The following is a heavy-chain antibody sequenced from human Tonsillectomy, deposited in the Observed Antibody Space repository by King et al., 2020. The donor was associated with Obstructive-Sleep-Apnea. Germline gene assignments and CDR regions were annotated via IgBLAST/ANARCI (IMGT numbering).Heavy chain of an antibody. CDR2: IMSSSSTI. J-gene: IGHJ6*02. V-gene: IGHV3-48*01. D-gene: IGHD3-10*01. CDR1: GVTFSRYS. Sequence: VQLVESGGGLVQPGGSLRLSCAASGVTFSRYSMNWVRQSPGKGREWVSYIMSSSSTIYYADSVKGRFTISQDNAKNSLYLQLNSLSAEDTAVYYCARVQAGDYYYYGMDVWGQGTTVTVSS. CDR3: ARVQAGDYYYYGMDV.